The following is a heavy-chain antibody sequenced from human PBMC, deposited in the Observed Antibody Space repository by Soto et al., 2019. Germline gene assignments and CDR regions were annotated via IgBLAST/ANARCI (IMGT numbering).Heavy chain of an antibody. CDR3: AKVQAIFGVVITGFDY. J-gene: IGHJ4*02. CDR2: ISGSGGST. D-gene: IGHD3-3*01. V-gene: IGHV3-23*01. Sequence: GGSLRLSCAASGFTFSSYAMSWVRQAPGKGLEWVSAISGSGGSTYYADSVKGRFTISRDNSKNTLYLQMNSLRAEDTAVYYCAKVQAIFGVVITGFDYWGQGTLVTVSS. CDR1: GFTFSSYA.